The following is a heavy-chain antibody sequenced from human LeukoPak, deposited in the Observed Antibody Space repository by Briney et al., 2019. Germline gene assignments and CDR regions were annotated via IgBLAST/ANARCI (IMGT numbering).Heavy chain of an antibody. J-gene: IGHJ6*02. D-gene: IGHD3-10*01. CDR1: GFTFSSYS. V-gene: IGHV3-21*01. Sequence: PGGSLRLSCVASGFTFSSYSMNWVRQAPGKGLEWVSSISSSSSYIYYADSVKGRFTISRDNAKNSLYLQMNSLRAEDTAVYYCARDRGVINSYYYYGMDVWGQGTTVTVSS. CDR2: ISSSSSYI. CDR3: ARDRGVINSYYYYGMDV.